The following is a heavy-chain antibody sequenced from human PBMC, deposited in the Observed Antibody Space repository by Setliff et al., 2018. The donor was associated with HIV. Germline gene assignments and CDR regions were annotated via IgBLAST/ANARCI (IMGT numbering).Heavy chain of an antibody. Sequence: PSETLSLTCTVSGGSIRSYYWSWIRQPPGKGLEWIGSIYHSGSTYYNPSLKSRVTISVDTSKNQFSLKLGSVTAADTAVYYCARSDSGYRSSWAPFDIWGQGTMVTVSS. CDR1: GGSIRSYY. CDR2: IYHSGST. CDR3: ARSDSGYRSSWAPFDI. V-gene: IGHV4-38-2*02. J-gene: IGHJ3*02. D-gene: IGHD6-13*01.